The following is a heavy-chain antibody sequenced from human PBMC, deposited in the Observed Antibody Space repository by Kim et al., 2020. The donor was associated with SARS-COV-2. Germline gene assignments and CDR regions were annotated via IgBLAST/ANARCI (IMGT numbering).Heavy chain of an antibody. CDR1: GYTFTSYA. V-gene: IGHV7-4-1*02. CDR3: ASVRCTSCYTHLDNWFDP. CDR2: INTNTGNP. D-gene: IGHD2-2*01. Sequence: ASVKVSCKASGYTFTSYAMNWVRQAPGQGLEWMGWINTNTGNPTYAQGFTGRFVFSLDTSVSTAYLQISSLKAEDTAVYYCASVRCTSCYTHLDNWFDPWGQGTLVTVSS. J-gene: IGHJ5*02.